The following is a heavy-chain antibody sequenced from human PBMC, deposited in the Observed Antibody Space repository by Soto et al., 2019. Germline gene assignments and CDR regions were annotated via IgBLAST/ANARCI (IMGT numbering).Heavy chain of an antibody. CDR3: ARVQVAETYYFDY. CDR2: IYDSGST. Sequence: QVQLQESGPGLVKPSGTLSLTCAVSGGSISSSNWWSWVRQPPGKGLEWIGEIYDSGSTNYNPSLKSRVTISVAKSKNQFSLKLSSVTAADTAVYYCARVQVAETYYFDYWGQGTLVTVSS. D-gene: IGHD6-13*01. CDR1: GGSISSSNW. J-gene: IGHJ4*02. V-gene: IGHV4-4*02.